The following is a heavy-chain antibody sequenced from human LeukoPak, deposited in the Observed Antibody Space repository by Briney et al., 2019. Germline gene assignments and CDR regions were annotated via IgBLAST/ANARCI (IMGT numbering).Heavy chain of an antibody. CDR2: IRYDGSNK. CDR3: ARSRITMVRGVIITPYYFDY. CDR1: GFTFSSYG. D-gene: IGHD3-10*01. V-gene: IGHV3-30*02. J-gene: IGHJ4*02. Sequence: PGGSLRLSCAASGFTFSSYGMHWVRQAPGKGLEWVAFIRYDGSNKYYADSVKGRFTISRDNAKNSLYLQMNSLRAEDTAVYYCARSRITMVRGVIITPYYFDYWGQGTLVTVSS.